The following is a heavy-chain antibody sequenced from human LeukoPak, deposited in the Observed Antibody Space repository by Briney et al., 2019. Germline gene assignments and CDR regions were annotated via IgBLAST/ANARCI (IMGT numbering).Heavy chain of an antibody. Sequence: GGSLRLSCEASGFSFGTFGMTWVRQAPGKGPEWVSGITGSSTWTYYADSVRGRFTISGDNSKNSLHLQMNNLTADDTAIYYCARELVSLGTGYFDLWGRGTLVTVAS. V-gene: IGHV3-23*01. CDR3: ARELVSLGTGYFDL. J-gene: IGHJ2*01. CDR2: ITGSSTWT. CDR1: GFSFGTFG. D-gene: IGHD3/OR15-3a*01.